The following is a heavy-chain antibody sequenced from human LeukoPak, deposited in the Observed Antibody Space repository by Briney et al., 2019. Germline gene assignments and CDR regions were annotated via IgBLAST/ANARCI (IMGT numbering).Heavy chain of an antibody. CDR3: AQQVGYCSSGNCYFTY. Sequence: GGSLRLSCAASGFTFEDYAMHWVRQAPGKGLEWVSGINWNSGNIGYADSVKGRFTISRDNAKSSLYLQMNSLRAEDAAVYYCAQQVGYCSSGNCYFTYWGQGTLVTVSS. V-gene: IGHV3-9*01. J-gene: IGHJ1*01. D-gene: IGHD2-15*01. CDR1: GFTFEDYA. CDR2: INWNSGNI.